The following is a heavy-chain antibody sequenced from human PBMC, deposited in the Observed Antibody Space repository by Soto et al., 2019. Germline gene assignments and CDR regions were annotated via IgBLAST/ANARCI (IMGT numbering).Heavy chain of an antibody. V-gene: IGHV1-69*01. CDR2: IVPIYRTA. Sequence: QVQLVQSGAEVKKPGSSVKVSCKASGGTFSSYRINWVRQAPGQGLEWVGGIVPIYRTADYAQKFQGRVTSTSAESARTYYMELRSLNSHDAAVYDCVRDSGAKLSSSWGQGTLVTVSS. CDR1: GGTFSSYR. CDR3: VRDSGAKLSSS. J-gene: IGHJ4*02. D-gene: IGHD6-13*01.